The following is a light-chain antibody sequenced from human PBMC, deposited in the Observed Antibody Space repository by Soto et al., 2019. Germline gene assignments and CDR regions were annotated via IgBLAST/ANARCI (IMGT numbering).Light chain of an antibody. J-gene: IGLJ2*01. CDR3: CSYAGSFVV. CDR1: SSDVCGYNY. CDR2: DVS. Sequence: QSALTQPRSVSGSHGQSVTISCTGTSSDVCGYNYVSWYQQHPGKAPKLMIYDVSNRPSGVPDRFSGSKSGNTASLTISGLQDEDEADYSRCSYAGSFVVFSRGTKVTVL. V-gene: IGLV2-11*01.